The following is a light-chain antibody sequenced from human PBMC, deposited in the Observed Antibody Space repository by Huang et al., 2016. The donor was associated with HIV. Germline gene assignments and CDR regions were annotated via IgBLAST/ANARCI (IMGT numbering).Light chain of an antibody. Sequence: DIQMTQSPFSVSASVGDRVTITCRASQDISGWLVWFQQKPGKAPKLLIYAASNLQSGVPSRFSGSGFGTDFTLTITSLQPEDFATYYCQQADTFPWTFGQGTRVEIK. J-gene: IGKJ1*01. V-gene: IGKV1-12*01. CDR1: QDISGW. CDR3: QQADTFPWT. CDR2: AAS.